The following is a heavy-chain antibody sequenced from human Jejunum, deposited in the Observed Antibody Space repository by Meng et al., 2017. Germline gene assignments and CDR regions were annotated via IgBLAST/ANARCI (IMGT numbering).Heavy chain of an antibody. CDR1: GFSLSTSGVG. V-gene: IGHV2-5*02. CDR2: IYWDDDK. CDR3: AHRLAYCSNCNVDWFDP. Sequence: SGPTLVKPTQTLTLTCTFSGFSLSTSGVGVGWIRQPPGKALECLALIYWDDDKRYNPSLKNRLTITKDTSQNQVILTMTNMDPVDTATCYLAHRLAYCSNCNVDWFDPWGQGTLVTVSS. D-gene: IGHD6-13*01. J-gene: IGHJ5*02.